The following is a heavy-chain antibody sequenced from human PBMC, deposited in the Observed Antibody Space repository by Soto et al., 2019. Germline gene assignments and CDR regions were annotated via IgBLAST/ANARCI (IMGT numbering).Heavy chain of an antibody. CDR1: GFTFDDYG. CDR3: ARLYSSGWYGPGRY. CDR2: INWNGGST. J-gene: IGHJ4*02. Sequence: EVQLVESGGGVVRPGGSLRLSCAASGFTFDDYGMSWVGQAPGKGLEWVTGINWNGGSTGYADFVKGRFTISRDNAKNSLYLQMNSLRAEDTALYYCARLYSSGWYGPGRYWGQGTLVTVSS. D-gene: IGHD6-19*01. V-gene: IGHV3-20*04.